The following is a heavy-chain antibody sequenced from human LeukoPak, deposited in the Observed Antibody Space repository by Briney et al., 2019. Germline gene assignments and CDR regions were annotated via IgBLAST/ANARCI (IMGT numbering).Heavy chain of an antibody. Sequence: ASVKVSCKASGYTFTGYYMHWVRQVPGQGLEWMGWINPNSGGTNYAQKFQGRVTMTRDTSISTSHMELSRLRSGDTAVYYCARAWLRLNPYFDYWGQGTLVTVSS. D-gene: IGHD5-12*01. CDR2: INPNSGGT. J-gene: IGHJ4*02. CDR3: ARAWLRLNPYFDY. CDR1: GYTFTGYY. V-gene: IGHV1-2*02.